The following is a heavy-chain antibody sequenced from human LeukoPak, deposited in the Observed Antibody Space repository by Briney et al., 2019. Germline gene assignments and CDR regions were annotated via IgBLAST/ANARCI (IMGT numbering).Heavy chain of an antibody. V-gene: IGHV3-48*01. CDR3: ARDLGGEQWLEVLVG. J-gene: IGHJ4*02. CDR2: ISYSSGTI. CDR1: GFTFSSCS. Sequence: PGGSLRLSCAGSGFTFSSCSMNWVRQAPGKGLEWISYISYSSGTIYYADSVKGRFTISRDNAKNSLYLQMNSLRGEDTAVYYCARDLGGEQWLEVLVGWGQGTLVTVSS. D-gene: IGHD6-19*01.